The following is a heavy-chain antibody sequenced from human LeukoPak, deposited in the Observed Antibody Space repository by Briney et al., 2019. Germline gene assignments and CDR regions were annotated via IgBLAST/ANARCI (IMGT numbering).Heavy chain of an antibody. CDR3: ARGELLDAFDI. Sequence: PSETLSLTCTVSGGSISSYYWSWIRQPPGKGLEWIGYIYYSGSTNYNPSLKSRVTISVDTSKNQLSLKLSSVTAADTAVYYCARGELLDAFDIWGQGTMVTVSS. J-gene: IGHJ3*02. D-gene: IGHD1-7*01. CDR1: GGSISSYY. CDR2: IYYSGST. V-gene: IGHV4-59*01.